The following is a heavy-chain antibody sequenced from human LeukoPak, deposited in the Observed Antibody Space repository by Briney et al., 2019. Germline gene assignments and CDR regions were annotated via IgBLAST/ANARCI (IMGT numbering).Heavy chain of an antibody. CDR2: ISSTSSYT. CDR1: GFTFSSYS. J-gene: IGHJ6*04. V-gene: IGHV3-21*01. D-gene: IGHD4-17*01. CDR3: ARVYRGDYVGSASSYYYGMDV. Sequence: GGSLRLSCAASGFTFSSYSMNWVRQAPGKGLEWVSSISSTSSYTYYADSVKGRFTISRDNAKNSLYLQVNSLRAEDTAVYYCARVYRGDYVGSASSYYYGMDVWGKGTTVTVSS.